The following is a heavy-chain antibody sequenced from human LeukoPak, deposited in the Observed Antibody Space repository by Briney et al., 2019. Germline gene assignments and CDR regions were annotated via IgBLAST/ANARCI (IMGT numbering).Heavy chain of an antibody. CDR2: INPSAGGI. Sequence: GASVKVSCKASGYSFTSYFMHWVRRAPGQGLEWMGIINPSAGGIDYAQKFQGRITMTRDTSTSTVYMELRSLRSEDTAVYYCARARPDSSGWYQRPFDYWGQGTLVTVSS. CDR1: GYSFTSYF. V-gene: IGHV1-46*01. CDR3: ARARPDSSGWYQRPFDY. D-gene: IGHD6-19*01. J-gene: IGHJ4*02.